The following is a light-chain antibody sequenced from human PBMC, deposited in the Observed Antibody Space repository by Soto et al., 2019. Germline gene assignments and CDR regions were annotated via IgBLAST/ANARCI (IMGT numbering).Light chain of an antibody. CDR3: LQYDTVPRL. J-gene: IGKJ4*01. Sequence: DIQMPQSPSSLSASVGDRVPITCQASHHISDHLNCYQHKPVKAPKLLIYDASNLQTGVPFRFRGGGSGTHFTLTITSLQPEDASTDYFLQYDTVPRLFGGGTKLEIK. CDR1: HHISDH. CDR2: DAS. V-gene: IGKV1-33*01.